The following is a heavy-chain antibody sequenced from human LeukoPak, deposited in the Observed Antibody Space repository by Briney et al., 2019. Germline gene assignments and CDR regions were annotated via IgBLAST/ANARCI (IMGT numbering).Heavy chain of an antibody. CDR3: ARDICYDSSGCSDFDY. J-gene: IGHJ4*02. CDR2: ISAYNGNT. CDR1: GYTFTSYG. Sequence: ASVKLSCKASGYTFTSYGISWVRQAPGQGLEWMGWISAYNGNTNYAQKLQGRVTMTTDTSTSTAYMELRSLRSDDTAVYYCARDICYDSSGCSDFDYWGQGTLVTVSS. D-gene: IGHD3-22*01. V-gene: IGHV1-18*01.